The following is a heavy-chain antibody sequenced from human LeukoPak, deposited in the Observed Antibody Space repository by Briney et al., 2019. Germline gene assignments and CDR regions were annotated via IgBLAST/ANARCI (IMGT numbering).Heavy chain of an antibody. Sequence: GGSLRLSCAASGFTFSSYWMHWVRQAPGKGLVWVSRINSDGSSTSYADSVKGRFTISRDNAKNTLYLQMNSLRAEDTAVYYCARSSGWYGYYYYGMDVWGKGTTVTVSS. D-gene: IGHD6-19*01. J-gene: IGHJ6*04. V-gene: IGHV3-74*01. CDR1: GFTFSSYW. CDR2: INSDGSST. CDR3: ARSSGWYGYYYYGMDV.